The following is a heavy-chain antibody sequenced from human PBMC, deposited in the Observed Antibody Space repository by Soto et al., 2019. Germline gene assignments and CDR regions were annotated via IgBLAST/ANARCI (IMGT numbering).Heavy chain of an antibody. CDR3: ARGRYGDY. CDR1: GYTFTSYG. Sequence: QVHLVQSGAEVKKPGASVKVSCKASGYTFTSYGITWVRQAPGQGLELMGWISAHNGNPDYAQKLQGRVIVTRDPSTSTAYMELRSLISADTAVYYCARGRYGDYWGQGALVTVSS. D-gene: IGHD1-1*01. J-gene: IGHJ4*02. CDR2: ISAHNGNP. V-gene: IGHV1-18*01.